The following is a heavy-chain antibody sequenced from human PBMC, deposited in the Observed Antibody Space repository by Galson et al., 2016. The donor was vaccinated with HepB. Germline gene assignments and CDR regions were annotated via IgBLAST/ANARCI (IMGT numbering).Heavy chain of an antibody. V-gene: IGHV4-34*01. CDR1: GGSFSAYQ. J-gene: IGHJ4*02. Sequence: LSLTCVVDGGSFSAYQWAWIRQSPGRGLEWIGEINHSGYTNYNPSLGSRVTISIDTSRNQFSLRMTSVTAADTAFYYCARLSNVGIRFDSWGQGSLVTVAS. D-gene: IGHD3-10*01. CDR2: INHSGYT. CDR3: ARLSNVGIRFDS.